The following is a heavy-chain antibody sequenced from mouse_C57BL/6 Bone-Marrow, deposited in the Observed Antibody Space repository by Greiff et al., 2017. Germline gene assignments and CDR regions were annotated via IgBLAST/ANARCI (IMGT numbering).Heavy chain of an antibody. Sequence: EVLLVESGGGLVKPGGSLKLSCAASGFTFSSYAMSWVRQTPEKRLEWVATISDGGSYTYYPDNVKGRVTISRDNAKNNLYLQMSHLKSEDTAMYYCARDRDDDEDAMDYWGQGTSVTVSS. D-gene: IGHD2-4*01. CDR3: ARDRDDDEDAMDY. CDR2: ISDGGSYT. J-gene: IGHJ4*01. CDR1: GFTFSSYA. V-gene: IGHV5-4*01.